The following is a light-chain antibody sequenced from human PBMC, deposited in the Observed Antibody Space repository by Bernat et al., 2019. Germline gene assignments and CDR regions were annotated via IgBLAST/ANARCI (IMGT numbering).Light chain of an antibody. CDR1: QSLLHSNGYNY. CDR3: MQALRTSIT. J-gene: IGKJ5*01. CDR2: LGS. V-gene: IGKV2-28*01. Sequence: DIVMTQSPLSLPVTPGEPASISCRSSQSLLHSNGYNYLDWYLQKPGQSPQLLVYLGSNRASGVPDRFSGSGSGTDFTLKISRVEAEDVGTYYCMQALRTSITFGQGTRLEIE.